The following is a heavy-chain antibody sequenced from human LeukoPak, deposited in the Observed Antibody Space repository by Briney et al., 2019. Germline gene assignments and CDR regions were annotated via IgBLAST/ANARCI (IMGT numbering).Heavy chain of an antibody. Sequence: GGSLRLSCAASGFTFSSYGMHWIRQAPGKGLEWVAFIRYDGSNKYYADSVKGRFTISRDNSKNTLYLQMNSLRAEDTAVYYCAKDRIAVDWYFDLWGRGTLVTVSS. CDR1: GFTFSSYG. J-gene: IGHJ2*01. CDR2: IRYDGSNK. CDR3: AKDRIAVDWYFDL. D-gene: IGHD6-19*01. V-gene: IGHV3-30*02.